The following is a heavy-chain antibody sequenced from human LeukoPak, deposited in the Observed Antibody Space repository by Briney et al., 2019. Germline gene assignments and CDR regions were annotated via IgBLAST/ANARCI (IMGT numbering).Heavy chain of an antibody. J-gene: IGHJ4*02. CDR2: ISGSGTNT. V-gene: IGHV3-23*01. Sequence: SGGSLRLSCAASGFTFSSYAMSWVRQAPGKGLEWVSAISGSGTNTYYADSVKGRFTISRDNSKNSLYLQMNSLKTEDTAVYYCTRDSNHYGSGSYYPDYWGQGTLVTVSS. CDR3: TRDSNHYGSGSYYPDY. CDR1: GFTFSSYA. D-gene: IGHD3-10*01.